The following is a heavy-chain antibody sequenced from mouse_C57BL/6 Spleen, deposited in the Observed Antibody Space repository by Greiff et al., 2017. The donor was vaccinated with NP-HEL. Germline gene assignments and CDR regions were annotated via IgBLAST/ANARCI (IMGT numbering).Heavy chain of an antibody. V-gene: IGHV1-81*01. CDR2: IYPRSGNT. CDR1: GYTFTSYG. Sequence: QVHVKQSGAELARPGASVKLSCKASGYTFTSYGISWVKQRTGQGLEWIGEIYPRSGNTYYNEKFKSKATLTVDKSSSTAYMQLSSLTSEDSAVYYCARPYYGSSSSWFAYWGQGTLVTVSA. CDR3: ARPYYGSSSSWFAY. D-gene: IGHD1-1*01. J-gene: IGHJ3*01.